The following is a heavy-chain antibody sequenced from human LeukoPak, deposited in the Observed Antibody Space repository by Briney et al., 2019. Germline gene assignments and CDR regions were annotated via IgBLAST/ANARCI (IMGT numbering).Heavy chain of an antibody. Sequence: GASVKVSCKASGYTFTSYYMHWVRQAPGQGLEWMGIINPSGGSTSYAQKFQGRLTMTRDTSTSTVYMELSSLRSEDTAVYYCAREVRGGASSRLLEGVDYYYGMDVWGKGTTVTVSS. D-gene: IGHD2-15*01. V-gene: IGHV1-46*01. CDR2: INPSGGST. CDR3: AREVRGGASSRLLEGVDYYYGMDV. J-gene: IGHJ6*04. CDR1: GYTFTSYY.